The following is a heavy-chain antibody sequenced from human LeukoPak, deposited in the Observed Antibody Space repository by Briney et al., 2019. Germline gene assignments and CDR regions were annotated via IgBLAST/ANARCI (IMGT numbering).Heavy chain of an antibody. CDR2: IGAYNGNP. J-gene: IGHJ3*01. Sequence: ASVKVSCKASGYTFSNYAISWVRQAPGQGLEWMGWIGAYNGNPDYTQSLQGRVTMTTDTSTSTAYMELRSLKSDDTAVYYCASEDPGGAFDVWGRGTMVTVS. V-gene: IGHV1-18*01. D-gene: IGHD3-16*01. CDR3: ASEDPGGAFDV. CDR1: GYTFSNYA.